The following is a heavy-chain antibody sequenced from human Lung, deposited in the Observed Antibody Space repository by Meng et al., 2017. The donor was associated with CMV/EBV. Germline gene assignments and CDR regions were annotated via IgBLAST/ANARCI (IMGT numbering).Heavy chain of an antibody. J-gene: IGHJ4*02. D-gene: IGHD6-19*01. V-gene: IGHV1-18*01. CDR2: ISCYNGDT. Sequence: QVQRVQVGAKVKKPGAPVMVSCKASGYTFTHHGISWIRQAPGQGLEWMGWISCYNGDTNYAQKFQGRVTMTTDTSTSTAYMDLRSLRSDDTAVYYCARDPSNTSGRYAYFDYWGQGTLVTVSS. CDR3: ARDPSNTSGRYAYFDY. CDR1: GYTFTHHG.